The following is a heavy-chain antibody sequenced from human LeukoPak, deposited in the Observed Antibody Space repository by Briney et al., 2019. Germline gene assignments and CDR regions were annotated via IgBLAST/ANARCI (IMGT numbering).Heavy chain of an antibody. CDR3: ARAPYYYDSSGYMYDLAYNWFDP. CDR2: IYYSGST. V-gene: IGHV4-59*01. CDR1: GGSISSYY. D-gene: IGHD3-22*01. Sequence: PSETLSLTCTVSGGSISSYYWSWIRQPPGKGLEWIGYIYYSGSTNYNPSLKSRVTISVDTSKNQFSLKLSSVTAADTAVYYCARAPYYYDSSGYMYDLAYNWFDPWGQGTLVTVSS. J-gene: IGHJ5*02.